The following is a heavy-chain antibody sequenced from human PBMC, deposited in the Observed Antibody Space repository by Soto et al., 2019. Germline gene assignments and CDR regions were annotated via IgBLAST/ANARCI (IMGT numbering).Heavy chain of an antibody. Sequence: GGSLRLSCAASGFTFSSYAMSWVRQAPGKGLEWVSAISGSGGITYYADSVKGRFTIPRDNSKNTRYMQMNSLRAEDTAVYYCAKDGYCSGGNCYKYFDYWGQGTLVTVSS. J-gene: IGHJ4*02. D-gene: IGHD2-15*01. V-gene: IGHV3-23*01. CDR3: AKDGYCSGGNCYKYFDY. CDR2: ISGSGGIT. CDR1: GFTFSSYA.